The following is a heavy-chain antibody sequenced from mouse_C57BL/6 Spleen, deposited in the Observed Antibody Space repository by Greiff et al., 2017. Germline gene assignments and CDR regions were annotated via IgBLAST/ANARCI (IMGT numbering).Heavy chain of an antibody. CDR2: INPSSGYT. J-gene: IGHJ2*01. V-gene: IGHV1-7*01. D-gene: IGHD2-3*01. CDR3: ARSGLFSEVSFDY. Sequence: QVQLQQSGAELAKPGASVKLSCKASGYTFTSYWMHWVKQRPGQGLEWIGYINPSSGYTKYNQKFKDKATLTADKYSSTAYMQLSSLTYEDSAVYYCARSGLFSEVSFDYWGQGTTLTVSS. CDR1: GYTFTSYW.